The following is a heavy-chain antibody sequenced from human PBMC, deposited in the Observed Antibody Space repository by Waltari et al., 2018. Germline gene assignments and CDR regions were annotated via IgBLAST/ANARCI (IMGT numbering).Heavy chain of an antibody. J-gene: IGHJ4*02. Sequence: QVQLQESGPGLVRPSQTLSLRCTVSGCSISGGGYYWSWIRQLPGTGLEWIGYIYSNGNAHYSPSLRSRVTISVDTSKNQFSLKLRSVTAADTAVYYCARGIFGVGTDYWGQGTLVTVSS. V-gene: IGHV4-31*03. CDR2: IYSNGNA. D-gene: IGHD3-3*01. CDR3: ARGIFGVGTDY. CDR1: GCSISGGGYY.